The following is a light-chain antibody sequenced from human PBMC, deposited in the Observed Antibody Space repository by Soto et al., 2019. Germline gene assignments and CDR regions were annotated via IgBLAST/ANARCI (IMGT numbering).Light chain of an antibody. J-gene: IGLJ1*01. CDR3: CSYAGSSTFV. Sequence: QSVLTQPASGSGFPGQSITISCTGTSSDVGSYNLVSWYQQHPGKAPKLMIYEVSKRPSGVSNRFSGSKSGNTASLTISGLQAEDEADYYCCSYAGSSTFVFGTGTKVTV. CDR1: SSDVGSYNL. CDR2: EVS. V-gene: IGLV2-23*02.